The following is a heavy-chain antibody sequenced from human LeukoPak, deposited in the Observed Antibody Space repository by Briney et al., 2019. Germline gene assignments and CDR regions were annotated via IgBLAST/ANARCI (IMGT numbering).Heavy chain of an antibody. CDR2: ISYDGSNK. CDR1: GFTFSSYA. D-gene: IGHD5-18*01. V-gene: IGHV3-30-3*01. Sequence: GGSLRLSCAASGFTFSSYAMHWVRQAPGKGLEWVAVISYDGSNKYYADSVKGRFTISRDNSKNTLYLQMNSPRVEDTAVYYCASDREDSANLHYFDYWGQGTLVTVSS. J-gene: IGHJ4*02. CDR3: ASDREDSANLHYFDY.